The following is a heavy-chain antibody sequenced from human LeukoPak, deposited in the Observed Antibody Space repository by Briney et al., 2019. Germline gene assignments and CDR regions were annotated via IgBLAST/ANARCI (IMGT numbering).Heavy chain of an antibody. CDR2: ISSSSSNI. CDR1: GFDFSTYS. V-gene: IGHV3-48*04. J-gene: IGHJ4*02. CDR3: ARVGRSGWTVDY. D-gene: IGHD6-19*01. Sequence: GGSLRLSCAASGFDFSTYSIDWVRQAPGKGLEWVSYISSSSSNIYHADSVKGRFTISRDNAKNSLHLQMNGLRAEDTAVYYCARVGRSGWTVDYWGQGTLVTVSS.